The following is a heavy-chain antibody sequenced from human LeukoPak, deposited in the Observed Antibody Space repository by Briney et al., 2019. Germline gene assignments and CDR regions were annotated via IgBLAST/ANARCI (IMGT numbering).Heavy chain of an antibody. V-gene: IGHV4-31*03. CDR2: IYYSGST. CDR1: GGSISSGDYY. J-gene: IGHJ4*02. Sequence: SETLSLTCTASGGSISSGDYYWSWIRQHPGKGLEWIGYIYYSGSTYYNPSLKSRVTISVDTSKNQFSLKLRSVTAADTAVYYCARGGGIAAPFDYWGQGTLVTVSS. CDR3: ARGGGIAAPFDY. D-gene: IGHD6-13*01.